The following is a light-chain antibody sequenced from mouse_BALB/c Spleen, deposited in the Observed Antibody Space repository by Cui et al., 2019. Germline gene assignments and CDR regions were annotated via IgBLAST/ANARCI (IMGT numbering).Light chain of an antibody. CDR1: SRVSN. CDR3: QQWSSNPPT. Sequence: IVLTQSPTIISGSPGEKVTMTCSASSRVSNMHCYQQKSGSLPKRWIYDTSNLAFGSPARFSGSGSGTSYSLTTSSREAEDAATYYCQQWSSNPPTFGGGTKLEIK. V-gene: IGKV4-59*01. J-gene: IGKJ2*01. CDR2: DTS.